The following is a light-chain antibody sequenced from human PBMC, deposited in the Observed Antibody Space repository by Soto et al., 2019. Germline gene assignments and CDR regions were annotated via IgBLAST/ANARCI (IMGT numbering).Light chain of an antibody. J-gene: IGKJ1*01. CDR1: QSVSSSY. Sequence: EIVVTQSPGTLSLSPRERATLSCRASQSVSSSYLAWHQQKPGQAPRLLIYGASSRATGIPDRFSGSGSGTDFTLTISRLEPEDFAVYYCQQYGSWWTFGQGTKVDIK. CDR2: GAS. CDR3: QQYGSWWT. V-gene: IGKV3-20*01.